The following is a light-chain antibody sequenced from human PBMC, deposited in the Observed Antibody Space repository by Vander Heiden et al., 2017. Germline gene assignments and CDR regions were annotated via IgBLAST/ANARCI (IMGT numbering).Light chain of an antibody. Sequence: QSVLTQPPPVSGAPGQRVTISCTGRRSNIGAGFDVHWYQQLPGAAPKLLIYGKSNRPSGVPDRFSDSKSDTSASLAITGLQAEDEADYYCQSYDSSLSAWVFGGGTKLTV. CDR3: QSYDSSLSAWV. CDR1: RSNIGAGFD. V-gene: IGLV1-40*01. J-gene: IGLJ3*02. CDR2: GKS.